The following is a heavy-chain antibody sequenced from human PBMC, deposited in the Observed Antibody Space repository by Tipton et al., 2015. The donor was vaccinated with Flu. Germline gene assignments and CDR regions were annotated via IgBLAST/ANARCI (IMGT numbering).Heavy chain of an antibody. CDR1: GQSIRNDYY. D-gene: IGHD4-11*01. V-gene: IGHV4-38-2*01. CDR3: ARREYSNYVSQPKNWFDL. Sequence: LRLSCAVSGQSIRNDYYWGWVRQPPGKGLEWIGNIFHSGNLYHNPSLKSRVTISVDTSKNQFSLKMSSVTAADTAEYYCARREYSNYVSQPKNWFDLWGQGILVTVSA. CDR2: IFHSGNL. J-gene: IGHJ5*02.